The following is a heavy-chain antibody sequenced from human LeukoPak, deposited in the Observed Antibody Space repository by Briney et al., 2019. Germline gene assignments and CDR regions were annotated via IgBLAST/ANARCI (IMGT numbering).Heavy chain of an antibody. V-gene: IGHV3-7*01. CDR1: GLTFSSYW. CDR3: ARDGSRSSSSSCY. Sequence: GGSLRLSCAASGLTFSSYWMSWVRQAPGKGLEWVANIKEDGSDKYYVDSVKGRFTISRDNAKNSLYLEMNSLRVEDTAVYYCARDGSRSSSSSCYWGQGTLVTVSS. D-gene: IGHD6-6*01. CDR2: IKEDGSDK. J-gene: IGHJ4*02.